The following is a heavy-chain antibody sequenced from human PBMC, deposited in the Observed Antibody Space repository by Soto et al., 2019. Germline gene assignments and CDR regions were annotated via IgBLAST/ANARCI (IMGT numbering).Heavy chain of an antibody. CDR3: AREGYSSDSTFDY. D-gene: IGHD6-19*01. V-gene: IGHV1-69*13. J-gene: IGHJ4*02. CDR2: IIPIFGTA. CDR1: GGTFSSYA. Sequence: GASVKVSCKASGGTFSSYAISWVRQAPGQGLEWMGGIIPIFGTANYAQKFQGRVTITADESTSTAYMELSSLRSEDTAVYYCAREGYSSDSTFDYWGQGTLVTVSS.